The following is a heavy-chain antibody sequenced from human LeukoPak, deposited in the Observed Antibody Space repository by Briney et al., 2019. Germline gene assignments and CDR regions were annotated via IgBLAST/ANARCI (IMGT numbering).Heavy chain of an antibody. D-gene: IGHD4-17*01. Sequence: ASVKVSCKASGYTFTSYGISWVRQAPGQGLEWMGWISAYNGNTNYAQKLQGRVTMTTDTSTSTAYMELSSLISEDTAVYYFAKYGPSPYFDDWGQGTLVTVSS. CDR3: AKYGPSPYFDD. V-gene: IGHV1-18*01. CDR2: ISAYNGNT. J-gene: IGHJ4*02. CDR1: GYTFTSYG.